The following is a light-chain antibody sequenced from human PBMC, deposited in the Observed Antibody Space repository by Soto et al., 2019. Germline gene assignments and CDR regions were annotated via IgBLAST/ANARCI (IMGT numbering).Light chain of an antibody. CDR1: QSVSSSY. Sequence: EIVLTQSPGTLSLSPGERATLSCRASQSVSSSYLAWYQQKPGQAPRLLIYGASSRATGIPDRFSGSGSGTDFTLTINRLEPEDFATYYCQQSSTSRWTFGQGSKVDI. J-gene: IGKJ1*01. CDR2: GAS. V-gene: IGKV3-20*01. CDR3: QQSSTSRWT.